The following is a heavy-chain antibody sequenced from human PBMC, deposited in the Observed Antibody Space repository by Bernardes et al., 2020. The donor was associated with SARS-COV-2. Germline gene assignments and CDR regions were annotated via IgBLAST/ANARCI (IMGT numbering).Heavy chain of an antibody. CDR3: SRDVSWTYWRHYFDY. V-gene: IGHV3-7*03. CDR1: GFTFSTFC. J-gene: IGHJ4*02. CDR2: INQDGSDK. Sequence: GGSLRLSCAASGFTFSTFCMTWVRQAPGKGLEWVANINQDGSDKYYVDSVKGRFTISRDNAKNSLYLQMNSLRADDTAVYFCSRDVSWTYWRHYFDYWGQGSLVTVSS. D-gene: IGHD1-26*01.